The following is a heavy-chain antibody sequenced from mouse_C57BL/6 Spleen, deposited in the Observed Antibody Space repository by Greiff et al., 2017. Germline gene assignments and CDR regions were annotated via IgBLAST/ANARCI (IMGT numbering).Heavy chain of an antibody. D-gene: IGHD2-4*01. J-gene: IGHJ2*01. Sequence: VQLQQPGAELVKPGASVKMSCKASGYTFTSYWITWVKQRPGQGLEWIGGIYPGSGSTNYNEKFKSKATLTVDTSSITAYMQLSSLTSEDAAVYYCARGDDYDYWGQGTTLTVSS. V-gene: IGHV1-55*01. CDR1: GYTFTSYW. CDR2: IYPGSGST. CDR3: ARGDDYDY.